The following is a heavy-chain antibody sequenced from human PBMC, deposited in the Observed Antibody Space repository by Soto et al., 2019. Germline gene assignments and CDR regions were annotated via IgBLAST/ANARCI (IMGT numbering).Heavy chain of an antibody. Sequence: EGQLLESGGGLIQPGGSLRLSCAASGLTSGIYDISWVRQAPGKGLEWVSVISTGGVPYYEDSVKGRFTISRDISKNKLFLQMSSLRVEDTAVYYCARGGTGYKQFDYWGQGTLVTVSS. V-gene: IGHV3-23*01. J-gene: IGHJ4*02. CDR3: ARGGTGYKQFDY. D-gene: IGHD5-12*01. CDR1: GLTSGIYD. CDR2: ISTGGVP.